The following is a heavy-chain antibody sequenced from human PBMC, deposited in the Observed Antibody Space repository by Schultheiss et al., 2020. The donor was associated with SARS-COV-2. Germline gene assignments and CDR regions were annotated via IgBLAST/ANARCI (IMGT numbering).Heavy chain of an antibody. D-gene: IGHD3-22*01. CDR1: GGSFSGYY. Sequence: LSLTCAVYGGSFSGYYWSWIRQPPGKGLEWIGEINHSGSTNYNPSLKSRVTISVDTSKNQFSLKLSSVTAADTAVYYCAGDRVHYDSSGYSDYWGQGTLVTGSS. V-gene: IGHV4-34*01. CDR3: AGDRVHYDSSGYSDY. J-gene: IGHJ4*02. CDR2: INHSGST.